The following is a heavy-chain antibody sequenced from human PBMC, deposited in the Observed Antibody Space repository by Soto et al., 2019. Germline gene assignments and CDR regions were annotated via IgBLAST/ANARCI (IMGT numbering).Heavy chain of an antibody. CDR3: ARDVGYCSSSTCLIDH. V-gene: IGHV1-18*01. Sequence: GASVKVSCKASGYTFNTYGISWVRQAPGQGLEWMGWISTFNGETRYAQKFQARVTVTTDTSTTTGYMELRSLRSDDTAVYYCARDVGYCSSSTCLIDHWGQGTRVTVSS. CDR1: GYTFNTYG. CDR2: ISTFNGET. J-gene: IGHJ4*02. D-gene: IGHD2-2*01.